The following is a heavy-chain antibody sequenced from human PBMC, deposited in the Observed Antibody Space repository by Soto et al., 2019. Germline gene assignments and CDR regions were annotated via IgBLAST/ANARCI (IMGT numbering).Heavy chain of an antibody. V-gene: IGHV3-73*01. CDR3: TRQTDAVQWMVVPTDYNFDY. CDR2: IRSKTNSYAT. Sequence: GGSVRLSCAASGFTFGGSAMHWVRQASGKGLEWVGHIRSKTNSYATAYAESVKGRFTISRDDSMNTAYLQMNSLKTEDTAVYFCTRQTDAVQWMVVPTDYNFDYWGPGSLVTVSS. D-gene: IGHD6-19*01. CDR1: GFTFGGSA. J-gene: IGHJ4*02.